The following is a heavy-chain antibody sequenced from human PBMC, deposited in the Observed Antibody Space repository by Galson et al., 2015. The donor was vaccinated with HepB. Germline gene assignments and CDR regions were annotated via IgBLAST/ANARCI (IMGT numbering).Heavy chain of an antibody. CDR2: ISYDGSNK. J-gene: IGHJ6*03. V-gene: IGHV3-30-3*01. D-gene: IGHD2-2*01. CDR1: GFTFSSYA. Sequence: SLRLSCAASGFTFSSYAMHWVRQAPGKGLEWVAVISYDGSNKYYADSVKGRFTISRDNSKNTLYLQMNSLRAEDTAVYYCAREVPGSTSYYYYYYMDVWGKGTTVTVSS. CDR3: AREVPGSTSYYYYYYMDV.